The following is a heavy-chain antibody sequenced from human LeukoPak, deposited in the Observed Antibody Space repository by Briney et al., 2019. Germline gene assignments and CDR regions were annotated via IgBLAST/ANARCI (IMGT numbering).Heavy chain of an antibody. CDR3: ARDTSGYYDY. D-gene: IGHD2-15*01. J-gene: IGHJ4*02. CDR2: IWFDGSNR. CDR1: GFTFSNYG. Sequence: GRSLRLSCVASGFTFSNYGMHWVRQAPGKGLDWVGVIWFDGSNRYYADSVKGRFTISRDNSKNTLYLQVNSVRAEDTAVYYCARDTSGYYDYWGQGALVTVSS. V-gene: IGHV3-33*08.